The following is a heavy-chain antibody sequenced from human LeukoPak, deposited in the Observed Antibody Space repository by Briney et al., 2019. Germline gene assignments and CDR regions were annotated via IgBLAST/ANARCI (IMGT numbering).Heavy chain of an antibody. Sequence: SGGSLRLSCAASGFTFSSYAMHWVRQAPGKGLEWVAVISYDGSNKYYADSVKGRFTISRDNSKNTLYLQMNSLRAEDTAVYYCARGDSSGQHYWGQGTLVTVSS. J-gene: IGHJ4*02. CDR3: ARGDSSGQHY. D-gene: IGHD3-22*01. CDR1: GFTFSSYA. CDR2: ISYDGSNK. V-gene: IGHV3-30-3*01.